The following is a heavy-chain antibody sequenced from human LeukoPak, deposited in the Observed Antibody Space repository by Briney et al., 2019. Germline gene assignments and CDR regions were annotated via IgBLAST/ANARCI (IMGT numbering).Heavy chain of an antibody. V-gene: IGHV3-11*01. CDR3: AKEEESSIAALFDY. D-gene: IGHD6-13*01. CDR2: ISSSGSTI. CDR1: GFTFSDYY. J-gene: IGHJ4*02. Sequence: GGSLRLSCAASGFTFSDYYMSWIRQAPGKGLEWVSYISSSGSTIYYADSVKGRFTISRDNSKNTLYLQMNSLRAEDTAVYYCAKEEESSIAALFDYRGQGTLVTVSS.